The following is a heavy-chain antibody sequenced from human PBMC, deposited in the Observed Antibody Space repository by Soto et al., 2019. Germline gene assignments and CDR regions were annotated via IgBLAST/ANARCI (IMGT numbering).Heavy chain of an antibody. CDR2: IYYSGST. J-gene: IGHJ4*02. Sequence: SATLSRTCTVSGGSISRYYCSWIRQPPGKGLEWIGYIYYSGSTNYNPSLKSRVTISVDTSKNQFSLKLSSVTAADTAVYYCARLSIAAAGTRYFDYWVQGTLVTVSS. CDR1: GGSISRYY. V-gene: IGHV4-59*08. CDR3: ARLSIAAAGTRYFDY. D-gene: IGHD6-13*01.